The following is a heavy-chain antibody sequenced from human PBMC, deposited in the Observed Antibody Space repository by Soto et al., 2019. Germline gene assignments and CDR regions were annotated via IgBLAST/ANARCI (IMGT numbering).Heavy chain of an antibody. CDR3: ARENSSTSCYGCYYYYGMDV. D-gene: IGHD2-2*01. V-gene: IGHV3-33*01. J-gene: IGHJ6*02. CDR1: GFTFSSYG. CDR2: IWYDGSNK. Sequence: GGSLRLSCAASGFTFSSYGMHWVRQAPGKGLEWVAVIWYDGSNKYYADSVKGRFTISRDNSKNTLYLQMNSLRAEDTAVYYCARENSSTSCYGCYYYYGMDVWGQGTTVTVSS.